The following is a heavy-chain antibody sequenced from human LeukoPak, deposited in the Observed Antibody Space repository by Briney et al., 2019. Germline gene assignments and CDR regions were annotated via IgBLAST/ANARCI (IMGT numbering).Heavy chain of an antibody. CDR2: ASYYVGKQ. V-gene: IGHV3-23*01. D-gene: IGHD1-1*01. CDR3: AKAGIGADGAGFLCEY. Sequence: GGSLTLSCAASGFTFSDYAMSWGRQAPGKGLEWVSTASYYVGKQYHADSVRGRFTVSRDNSRNTVSLQMSSLRVEDTGIYYCAKAGIGADGAGFLCEYWGQGTLVTVSS. J-gene: IGHJ4*02. CDR1: GFTFSDYA.